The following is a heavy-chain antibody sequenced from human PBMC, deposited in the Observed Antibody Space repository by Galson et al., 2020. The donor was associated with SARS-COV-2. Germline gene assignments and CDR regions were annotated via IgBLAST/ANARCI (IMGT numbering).Heavy chain of an antibody. CDR2: TYYRFKRNN. Sequence: SQTLSLTCYISGDTVYTHTAALNWIRHTPSTGLEWLGSTYYRFKRNNDDADSAKGRITIDSDTSKNQFSHQLNSVTPEDSAVYYCASSPYCSSWGGYSDYGGQGTLVTVSS. CDR3: ASSPYCSSWGGYSDY. CDR1: GDTVYTHTAA. D-gene: IGHD6-13*01. J-gene: IGHJ4*02. V-gene: IGHV6-1*01.